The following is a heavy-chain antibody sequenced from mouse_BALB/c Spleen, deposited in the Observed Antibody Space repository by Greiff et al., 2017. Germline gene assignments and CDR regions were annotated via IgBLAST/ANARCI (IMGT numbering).Heavy chain of an antibody. Sequence: EVQLVESGGGLVQPGGSLKLSCAASGFTFSSYGMSWVRQTPDKRLELVATINSNGGSTYYPDSVKGRFTISRDNAKNTLYLQMSSLKSEDTAMSYCARDRILRYGWYFDVWGAGTTVTVSS. CDR1: GFTFSSYG. CDR3: ARDRILRYGWYFDV. V-gene: IGHV5-6-3*01. D-gene: IGHD1-1*01. CDR2: INSNGGST. J-gene: IGHJ1*01.